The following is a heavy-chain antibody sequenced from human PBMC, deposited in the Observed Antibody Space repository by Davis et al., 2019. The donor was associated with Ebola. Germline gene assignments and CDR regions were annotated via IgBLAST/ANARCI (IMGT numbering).Heavy chain of an antibody. Sequence: PGGSLRLSCAVNGGPFSGYYWNWIRQSPGKGLEWIGEINHSGTTKYNPSLKSRVTISVDTSKNQFSLNLSSVTAADTAVYYCARAGAYCISGNCYGIDYMDVWGEGTTVTVSS. V-gene: IGHV4-34*01. CDR3: ARAGAYCISGNCYGIDYMDV. D-gene: IGHD2-2*01. CDR2: INHSGTT. CDR1: GGPFSGYY. J-gene: IGHJ6*03.